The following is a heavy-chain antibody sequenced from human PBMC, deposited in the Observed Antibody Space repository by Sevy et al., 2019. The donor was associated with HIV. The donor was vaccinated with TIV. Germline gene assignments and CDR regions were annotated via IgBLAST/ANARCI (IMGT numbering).Heavy chain of an antibody. CDR2: IYPDDSET. Sequence: GESLKISCEGSGYSFTSHWIGWVRHMPGKGLEWMGIIYPDDSETRYSPSFQGQVTFSADKSISPAYLQWSSLKASDTAMYYCATSRSRYFDSSGYYIYWGQGTMVTVSS. D-gene: IGHD3-22*01. CDR3: ATSRSRYFDSSGYYIY. J-gene: IGHJ4*02. V-gene: IGHV5-51*01. CDR1: GYSFTSHW.